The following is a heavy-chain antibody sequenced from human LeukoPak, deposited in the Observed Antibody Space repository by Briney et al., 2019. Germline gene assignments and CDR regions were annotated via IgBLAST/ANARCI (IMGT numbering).Heavy chain of an antibody. Sequence: PGGSLRLSCAASGFTFSSYSMNWVRQAPGKGLEWVSSISSSSYIYYADSVKGRFTISRDNSKNTLYLQMNSLRAEDTAVYYCAKDKSRFLEWFFFDYWGQGTLVTVSS. CDR3: AKDKSRFLEWFFFDY. V-gene: IGHV3-21*04. J-gene: IGHJ4*02. D-gene: IGHD3-3*01. CDR2: ISSSSYI. CDR1: GFTFSSYS.